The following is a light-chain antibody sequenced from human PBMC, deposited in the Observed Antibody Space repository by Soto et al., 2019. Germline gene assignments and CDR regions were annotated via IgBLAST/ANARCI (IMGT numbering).Light chain of an antibody. Sequence: DIQMTQSPSTLSASVGDRVTITCRASQSIGSWLAWYQQKPGKAPNLLIYDASNLESGVPSRFSGSGSGTEFTLTISSLQPDDFATYYCQQYNSYSLYTFGQGTKLEIK. V-gene: IGKV1-5*01. CDR1: QSIGSW. J-gene: IGKJ2*01. CDR2: DAS. CDR3: QQYNSYSLYT.